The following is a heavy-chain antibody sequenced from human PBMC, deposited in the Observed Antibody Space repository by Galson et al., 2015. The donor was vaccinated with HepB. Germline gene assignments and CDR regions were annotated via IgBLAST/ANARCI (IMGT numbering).Heavy chain of an antibody. Sequence: SLRLSCAASGFTFSYYAMHWVRQAPGKGLEYVSAISSNGGSTYYTDSVKGRFTISRDNSKNTLYLQMGSLRAEDTAVYYCARAGYCSSTSCHDAFDIWGQETMVIVSS. J-gene: IGHJ3*02. D-gene: IGHD2-2*01. CDR1: GFTFSYYA. V-gene: IGHV3-64*02. CDR3: ARAGYCSSTSCHDAFDI. CDR2: ISSNGGST.